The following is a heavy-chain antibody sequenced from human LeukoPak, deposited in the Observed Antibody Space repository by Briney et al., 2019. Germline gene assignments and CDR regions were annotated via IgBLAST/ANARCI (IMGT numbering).Heavy chain of an antibody. CDR1: GGSISSYY. J-gene: IGHJ6*03. D-gene: IGHD5-12*01. Sequence: SETLSLTCTVPGGSISSYYWSWIRQPPGKGLEWIGYIYHSGSTYYNPSLKSRVTISVDRSKNQFSLKLSSVTAADTAVYYCARILEATISTYYYYYMDVWGKGTTVTVSS. V-gene: IGHV4-59*12. CDR3: ARILEATISTYYYYYMDV. CDR2: IYHSGST.